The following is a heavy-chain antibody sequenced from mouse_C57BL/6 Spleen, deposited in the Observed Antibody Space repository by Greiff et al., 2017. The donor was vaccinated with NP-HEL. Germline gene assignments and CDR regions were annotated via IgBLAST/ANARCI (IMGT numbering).Heavy chain of an antibody. V-gene: IGHV1-22*01. J-gene: IGHJ2*01. CDR1: GYTFTDYN. D-gene: IGHD1-2*01. CDR2: INPNNGGT. CDR3: ARVLRPYYFDY. Sequence: VQLKESGPELVKPGASVKMSCKASGYTFTDYNMHWVKQSHGKSLEWIGYINPNNGGTSYNQKFKGKATLTVNKSSSTAYMELRSLTSEDSAVYYCARVLRPYYFDYWGQGTTLTVSS.